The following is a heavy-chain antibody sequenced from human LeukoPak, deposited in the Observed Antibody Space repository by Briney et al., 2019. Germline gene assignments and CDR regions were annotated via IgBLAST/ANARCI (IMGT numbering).Heavy chain of an antibody. CDR3: ASGGYSSGWYRSFDI. Sequence: SETLSPTCTVSGASISSSDYYWGWIRQPPGKGLEWIGSLYSGGLTYYNPSLKSRVTISVDTSKNQFSLKVTSVTAADTAVYSCASGGYSSGWYRSFDIWGQWTGVTVSS. J-gene: IGHJ3*02. V-gene: IGHV4-39*01. CDR1: GASISSSDYY. D-gene: IGHD6-19*01. CDR2: LYSGGLT.